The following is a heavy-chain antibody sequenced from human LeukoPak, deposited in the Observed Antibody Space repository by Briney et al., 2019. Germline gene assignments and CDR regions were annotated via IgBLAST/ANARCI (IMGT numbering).Heavy chain of an antibody. J-gene: IGHJ2*01. D-gene: IGHD4-17*01. Sequence: ASVKVSCKASGYTFTSYAMNWVRQAPGQGLEWMGWINTNTGNPTYAQGFTGRFVFSLDTSASTAYLQISSLKAEDTAVYYCARGSHTYGYWYFDLWGRGTLVTVSS. CDR3: ARGSHTYGYWYFDL. CDR2: INTNTGNP. CDR1: GYTFTSYA. V-gene: IGHV7-4-1*02.